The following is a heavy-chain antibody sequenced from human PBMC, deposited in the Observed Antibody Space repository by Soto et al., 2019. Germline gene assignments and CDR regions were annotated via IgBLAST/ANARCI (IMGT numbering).Heavy chain of an antibody. Sequence: GGSLRLSCAASGFTFSSYGMHWVRQAPGKGLEWVAVISYDGSNKYYADSVKGRFTISRDNSKNTLYLQMNSLRAEDTAVYYCAKDQYSSSYYYYGMDVWGQGTTVTVSS. J-gene: IGHJ6*02. V-gene: IGHV3-30*18. CDR3: AKDQYSSSYYYYGMDV. D-gene: IGHD6-6*01. CDR1: GFTFSSYG. CDR2: ISYDGSNK.